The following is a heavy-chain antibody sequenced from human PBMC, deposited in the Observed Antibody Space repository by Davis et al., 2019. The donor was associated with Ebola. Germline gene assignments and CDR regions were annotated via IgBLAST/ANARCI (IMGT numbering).Heavy chain of an antibody. J-gene: IGHJ4*02. Sequence: GESLKISCAASGLTFSDYWLTWVRQAPGKGLEWVGNINRDGSDSYYGDSVKGRFTISRDNAKKSLFLQMNSLRDEDTAIYYCARDFYDFWSGLDYWGQGTLVTVSS. D-gene: IGHD3-3*01. CDR2: INRDGSDS. V-gene: IGHV3-7*01. CDR3: ARDFYDFWSGLDY. CDR1: GLTFSDYW.